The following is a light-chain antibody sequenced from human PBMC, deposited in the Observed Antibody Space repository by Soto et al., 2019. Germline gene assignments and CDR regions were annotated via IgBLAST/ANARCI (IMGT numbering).Light chain of an antibody. J-gene: IGLJ2*01. Sequence: NFMLTQPHSVSESPGKTVIISCTRSSGSIASNYVQWYQQRPGSAPSIVIYEDNQRPSGVPDRFSVSIDRSSNSASLTIAGLKAEDEADYYCHSYESNNVIFGGGTKLTVL. V-gene: IGLV6-57*03. CDR1: SGSIASNY. CDR2: EDN. CDR3: HSYESNNVI.